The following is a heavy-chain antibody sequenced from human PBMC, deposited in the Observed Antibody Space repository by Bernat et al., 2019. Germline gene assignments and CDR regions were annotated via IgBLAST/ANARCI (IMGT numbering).Heavy chain of an antibody. V-gene: IGHV3-15*01. CDR3: TTDGRASYMDV. Sequence: EVQLVESGGGLVKPGWSLRLSCAASGFTFSNAWMSWVRQAPGKGLEWVGRIKGKADGGATDYAAPVNGRFTISRDDSKNMLYLQMNSLKTEDTAVFYCTTDGRASYMDVWGKGTTVTVSS. CDR2: IKGKADGGAT. CDR1: GFTFSNAW. J-gene: IGHJ6*03.